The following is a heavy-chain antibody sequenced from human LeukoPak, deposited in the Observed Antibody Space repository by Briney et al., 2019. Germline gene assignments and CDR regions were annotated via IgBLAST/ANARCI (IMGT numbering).Heavy chain of an antibody. V-gene: IGHV3-49*04. Sequence: GGSLSLSCTASGFTFGDYDMYWVRQTPGMGLEWIGFIRSKAYGGTTESAASVKGRFTISRDDSKSIAYLQMNSLETEDTAVYYCARAWRSYYFDYWGQGTLVTVSS. D-gene: IGHD3-3*01. J-gene: IGHJ4*02. CDR2: IRSKAYGGTT. CDR3: ARAWRSYYFDY. CDR1: GFTFGDYD.